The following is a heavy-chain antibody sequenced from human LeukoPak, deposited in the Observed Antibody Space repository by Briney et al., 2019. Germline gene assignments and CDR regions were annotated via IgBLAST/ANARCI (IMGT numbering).Heavy chain of an antibody. CDR3: ARGWKYYWSYFDY. J-gene: IGHJ4*02. CDR2: ISAYNGNT. Sequence: ASVTVSFKTSGYTFTNYYVHWVRQAPGQGLEWMGWISAYNGNTNYAQKLQGRVTMTTDTSTSTAYMELRSLRSDDTAVYYCARGWKYYWSYFDYWGQGTLVTVSS. CDR1: GYTFTNYY. D-gene: IGHD2-8*01. V-gene: IGHV1-18*01.